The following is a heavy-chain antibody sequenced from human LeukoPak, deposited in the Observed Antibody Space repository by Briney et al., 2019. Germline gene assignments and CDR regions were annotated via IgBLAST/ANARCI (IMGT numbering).Heavy chain of an antibody. Sequence: GGSLRLSCSASRFTFSAYWMSWVRQAPGKGLEWVANIKQDGSEKYYVDSVKGRFTISRDNAKNSLYLQRNSRRGEDTAVYYCARDTPGEESHWGQGTLVTVSS. J-gene: IGHJ4*02. CDR1: RFTFSAYW. CDR2: IKQDGSEK. CDR3: ARDTPGEESH. V-gene: IGHV3-7*01. D-gene: IGHD2-2*01.